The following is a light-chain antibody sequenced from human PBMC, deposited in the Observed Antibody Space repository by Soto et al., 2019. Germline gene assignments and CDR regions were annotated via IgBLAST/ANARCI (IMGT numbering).Light chain of an antibody. V-gene: IGLV2-8*01. Sequence: QSALTQPPSASGSPGQSVTISCTGNSNDVGHSSFISWYQQHPGKGPKLIIYEVSKRPSGVPDRFSGFKSGNTASLSVSGLPDEDEADYFCNAQADNGKHVFGTGTKLTVL. CDR1: SNDVGHSSF. CDR3: NAQADNGKHV. CDR2: EVS. J-gene: IGLJ1*01.